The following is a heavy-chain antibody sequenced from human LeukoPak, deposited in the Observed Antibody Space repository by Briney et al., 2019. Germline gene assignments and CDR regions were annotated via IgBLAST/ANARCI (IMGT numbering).Heavy chain of an antibody. V-gene: IGHV3-30-3*02. CDR2: ISYDGSNK. CDR1: GFTFSSSA. CDR3: AKSRVAVAGSAAFDI. J-gene: IGHJ3*02. Sequence: PGGSLRLSCAASGFTFSSSAIHWVRQAPGKGLEWVAVISYDGSNKYYADSVKGRFTISRDNSKNTLYLQMNSLRAEDTAVYYCAKSRVAVAGSAAFDIWGQGTMVTVSS. D-gene: IGHD6-19*01.